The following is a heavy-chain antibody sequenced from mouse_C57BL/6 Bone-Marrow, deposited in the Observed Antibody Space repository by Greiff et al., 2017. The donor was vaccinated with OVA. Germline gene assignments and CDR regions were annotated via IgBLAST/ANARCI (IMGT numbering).Heavy chain of an antibody. CDR1: GFTFSSYG. CDR2: ISSGGSYT. V-gene: IGHV5-6*01. Sequence: EVQVVESGGGLVKPGGSLKLSCAASGFTFSSYGMSWVRQTPDKRLEWVATISSGGSYTYYPDSVKGRFTISRDNAKNPLYLQMSSLKSEDTAMYYCARRGGYWGQGTTLTVSS. J-gene: IGHJ2*01. CDR3: ARRGGY.